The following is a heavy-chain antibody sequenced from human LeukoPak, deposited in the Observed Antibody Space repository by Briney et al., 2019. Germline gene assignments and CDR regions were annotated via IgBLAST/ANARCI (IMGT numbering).Heavy chain of an antibody. J-gene: IGHJ4*02. CDR2: INPNSGGT. CDR1: GYTFTSYG. V-gene: IGHV1-2*02. CDR3: ARGASRIAAPADY. D-gene: IGHD6-6*01. Sequence: ASVKVSCKASGYTFTSYGISWVRQAPGQGLEWMGWINPNSGGTNYAQKFQGRVTMTRDTSISTAYMELSRLRSDDTAVYYCARGASRIAAPADYWGQGTLVTVSS.